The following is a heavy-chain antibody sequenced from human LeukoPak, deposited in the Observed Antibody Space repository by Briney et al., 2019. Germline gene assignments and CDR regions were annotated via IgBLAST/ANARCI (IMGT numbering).Heavy chain of an antibody. D-gene: IGHD4-23*01. CDR2: ISAYNGNT. CDR1: GYTFTSYD. CDR3: ARGGYGGTPYYYYMDV. Sequence: GASVKVSCKASGYTFTSYDINWVRQATGQGLEWMGWISAYNGNTNYAQKLQGRVTMTTDTSTSTAYMELSSLRSEDTAVYYCARGGYGGTPYYYYMDVWGKGTTVTVSS. V-gene: IGHV1-18*01. J-gene: IGHJ6*03.